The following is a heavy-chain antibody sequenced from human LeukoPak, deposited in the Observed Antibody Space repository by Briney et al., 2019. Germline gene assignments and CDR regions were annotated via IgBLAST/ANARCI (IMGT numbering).Heavy chain of an antibody. Sequence: PSETLSLTCTVSGGSISSYYWSWIRPPPGKGLEWIGYIYYSGSTNYNPSLKSRVTISVDTSKNQFSLKLSSVTAADTAVYYCARRYYYDSSGYFANAFDIWGQGTMVTVSS. CDR1: GGSISSYY. CDR3: ARRYYYDSSGYFANAFDI. CDR2: IYYSGST. J-gene: IGHJ3*02. V-gene: IGHV4-59*08. D-gene: IGHD3-22*01.